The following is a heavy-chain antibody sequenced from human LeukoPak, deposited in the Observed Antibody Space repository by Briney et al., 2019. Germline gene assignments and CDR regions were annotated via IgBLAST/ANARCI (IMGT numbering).Heavy chain of an antibody. V-gene: IGHV4-59*12. CDR3: ARVGGSVVRGVIIKEYFDY. D-gene: IGHD3-10*01. Sequence: SETLSLTCTVSGGSISSYYWSWIRQPPGKGLEWIGYIYYSGSTNYNPSLKSRVTISVDTSKNQFSLKLSSVTAADTAVYYCARVGGSVVRGVIIKEYFDYWGQGTLVTVSS. J-gene: IGHJ4*02. CDR1: GGSISSYY. CDR2: IYYSGST.